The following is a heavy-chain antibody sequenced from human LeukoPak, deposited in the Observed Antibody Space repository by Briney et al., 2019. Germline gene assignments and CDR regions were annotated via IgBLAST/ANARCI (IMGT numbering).Heavy chain of an antibody. CDR2: ISYDGSNK. V-gene: IGHV3-30-3*01. CDR3: ARQGWFGELLPQDAFDI. D-gene: IGHD3-10*01. J-gene: IGHJ3*02. CDR1: GFTFSSYA. Sequence: PGGSLRLSCAASGFTFSSYAMHWVRQAPGKGLEWVAVISYDGSNKYYADSVKGRFTISRDNSKNTLYLQMNSLRAEDTAVYYCARQGWFGELLPQDAFDIWGQGTMVTVSS.